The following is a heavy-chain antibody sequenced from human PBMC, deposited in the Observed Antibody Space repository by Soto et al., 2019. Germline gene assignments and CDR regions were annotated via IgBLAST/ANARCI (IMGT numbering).Heavy chain of an antibody. V-gene: IGHV3-23*01. J-gene: IGHJ5*02. CDR3: ARAYGGNPALFDP. CDR2: ISGSGGST. Sequence: PGGSLRLSCAASGFTFSSYAMSWVRQAPGKGLEWVSAISGSGGSTYYADSVKGRFTFSRDNSKNTLYLQMNSLRAEDTAVYYCARAYGGNPALFDPWGQGTLVNVSS. CDR1: GFTFSSYA. D-gene: IGHD4-17*01.